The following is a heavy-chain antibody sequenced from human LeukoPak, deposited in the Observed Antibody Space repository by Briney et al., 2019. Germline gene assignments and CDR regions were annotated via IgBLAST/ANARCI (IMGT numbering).Heavy chain of an antibody. Sequence: PSETXSLTCTVSGDSISXSTXXXGWIRXPPXXXXXXXXXXXSRGXTXYNPSLKXXXXXXVDTSKNQFSLNLRSVTAPDXAVYYCARLWDYYDTSGPALGHWGQGTLVTVSS. CDR1: GDSISXSTXX. CDR2: XXSRGXT. V-gene: IGHV4-39*01. CDR3: ARLWDYYDTSGPALGH. D-gene: IGHD3-22*01. J-gene: IGHJ4*02.